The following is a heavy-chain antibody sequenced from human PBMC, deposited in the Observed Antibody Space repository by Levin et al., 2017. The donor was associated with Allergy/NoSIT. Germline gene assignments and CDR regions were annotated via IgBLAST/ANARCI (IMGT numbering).Heavy chain of an antibody. D-gene: IGHD3-3*01. CDR2: IKTNADGGTI. CDR1: GFTSTNAW. V-gene: IGHV3-15*01. Sequence: GGSLRLSCAASGFTSTNAWMNWVRQAPGKGLEWVGLIKTNADGGTIDYAAPVKDRFTISRDDSHSTLYLHMNSLKSEDTAVYYCTSGEFDVWSGYYSFEYWGQGALVTVSS. J-gene: IGHJ4*02. CDR3: TSGEFDVWSGYYSFEY.